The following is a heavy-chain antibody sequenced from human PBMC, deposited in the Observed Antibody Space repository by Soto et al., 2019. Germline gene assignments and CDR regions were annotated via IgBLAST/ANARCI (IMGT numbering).Heavy chain of an antibody. CDR3: ATFGPKYSRCFDY. CDR1: GYSFTSYW. V-gene: IGHV5-51*01. J-gene: IGHJ4*02. Sequence: GESLKISCKGPGYSFTSYWIGWVRQMPGKGLEWMGIIYPGDSDTRYSPSFQGQVTISADKSISTAYLQWSSLKASDTAMYYCATFGPKYSRCFDYWGQGTLVTVSS. CDR2: IYPGDSDT. D-gene: IGHD6-6*01.